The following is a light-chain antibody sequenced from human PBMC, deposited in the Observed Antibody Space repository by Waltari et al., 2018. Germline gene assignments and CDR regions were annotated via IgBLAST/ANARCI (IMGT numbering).Light chain of an antibody. Sequence: EIVMTQSPATLSVSLGERATLSCRASQSVSSNLAWYQQKPGQAPRLLIYGASTRATGIPARFSGGGSGTEFTLTISSLQSEDFAVYYCLQYNNWPPYTFGQGTKLEIK. V-gene: IGKV3-15*01. J-gene: IGKJ2*01. CDR3: LQYNNWPPYT. CDR2: GAS. CDR1: QSVSSN.